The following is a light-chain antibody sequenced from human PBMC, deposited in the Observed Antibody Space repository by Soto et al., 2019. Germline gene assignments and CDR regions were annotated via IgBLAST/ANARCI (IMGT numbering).Light chain of an antibody. Sequence: DIQLTQSPSTLSASVGDRVTLSFRASQSLNTRLAWYQQRPGKAPKLLIYDASTLESGVPSRFSGGGSGTEFTLTINNLQPDDLATYICQQYKSYSTFGRGTKVDIK. CDR3: QQYKSYST. V-gene: IGKV1-5*01. CDR1: QSLNTR. J-gene: IGKJ1*01. CDR2: DAS.